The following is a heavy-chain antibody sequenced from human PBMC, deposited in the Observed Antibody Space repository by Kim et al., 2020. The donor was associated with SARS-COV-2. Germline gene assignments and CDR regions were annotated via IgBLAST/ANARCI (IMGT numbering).Heavy chain of an antibody. CDR1: GFTFRDFS. CDR3: AKGSLWGGDY. CDR2: ISGSGSAI. J-gene: IGHJ4*02. V-gene: IGHV3-11*01. D-gene: IGHD3-10*01. Sequence: GGSLRHSCAASGFTFRDFSMSWIRQTPGKGLEWLSYISGSGSAIYYADSVKGRFTISRDNAKNSLYLQMNSLRVEDTAVYYCAKGSLWGGDYWGQGTLVTVSS.